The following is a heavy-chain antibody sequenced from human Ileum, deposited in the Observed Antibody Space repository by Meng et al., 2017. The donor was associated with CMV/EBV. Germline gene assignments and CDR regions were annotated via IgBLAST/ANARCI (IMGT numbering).Heavy chain of an antibody. J-gene: IGHJ5*02. CDR1: GASLKDYY. CDR3: ARDRFDP. Sequence: VQLPESCLGLVKPSETLSLTCTVSGASLKDYYWSWIRQPAGKGLEWIGRIFATGTTNYNPSLKSRVTMSVDTSKNQFSLKLTSVTAADTAVYFCARDRFDPWGQGALVTVSS. V-gene: IGHV4-4*07. CDR2: IFATGTT.